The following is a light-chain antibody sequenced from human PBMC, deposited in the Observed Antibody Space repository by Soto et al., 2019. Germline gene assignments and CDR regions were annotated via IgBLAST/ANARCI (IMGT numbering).Light chain of an antibody. CDR1: QSVSSSY. Sequence: EIVLTQSPGTLSLSPGERATLSWRASQSVSSSYLAWYQQKPGQAPRLLIYGASSRATGIPDRFSGSGSGTDFTLTISRLQPEDFASYYCKQYGNSPITFGQGTRLEIK. CDR3: KQYGNSPIT. CDR2: GAS. J-gene: IGKJ5*01. V-gene: IGKV3-20*01.